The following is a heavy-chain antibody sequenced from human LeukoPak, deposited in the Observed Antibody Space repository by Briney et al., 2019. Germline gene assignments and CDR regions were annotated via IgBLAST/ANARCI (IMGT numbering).Heavy chain of an antibody. J-gene: IGHJ6*04. Sequence: GGSLRLFCAVWVFTFCIYAMMCVRQARGKALVCVSDIRCSGGSTYYADCVEGRLTIPRDSSKNTPYLQMNSLRSEDTAVYYCAMGPTAMENYSYYGMDVWGKGTTVTVSS. CDR3: AMGPTAMENYSYYGMDV. CDR2: IRCSGGST. D-gene: IGHD5-18*01. CDR1: VFTFCIYA. V-gene: IGHV3-23*01.